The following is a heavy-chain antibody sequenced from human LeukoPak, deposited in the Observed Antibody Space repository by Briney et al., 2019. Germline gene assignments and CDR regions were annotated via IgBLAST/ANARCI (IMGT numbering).Heavy chain of an antibody. D-gene: IGHD5-12*01. CDR3: AREVYSGYDIFDN. J-gene: IGHJ4*02. CDR1: GFTFSSYE. Sequence: GGSLRLSCAASGFTFSSYEMNWVRQAPGKGLEWVSYISSSGSTTYYADSVKGRFTISRDNAKNSLYLQMNSLRAEDTAVYYCAREVYSGYDIFDNWGQGTLVTVSS. CDR2: ISSSGSTT. V-gene: IGHV3-48*03.